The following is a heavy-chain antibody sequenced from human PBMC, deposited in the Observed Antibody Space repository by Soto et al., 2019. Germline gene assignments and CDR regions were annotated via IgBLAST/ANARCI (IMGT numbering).Heavy chain of an antibody. CDR2: ISAYNGNT. J-gene: IGHJ4*02. CDR1: GYTFTSYG. D-gene: IGHD4-17*01. CDR3: ARDFWEASVGYGDSNFDY. V-gene: IGHV1-18*01. Sequence: QVQLVQSGAEVKKPGASVKVSCKASGYTFTSYGISWVRQAPGQGLEWMGWISAYNGNTKYAQKLQGRVTMTTDTSTSTAYRELRSVRSDDTAVYYCARDFWEASVGYGDSNFDYWGQGTLVTVSS.